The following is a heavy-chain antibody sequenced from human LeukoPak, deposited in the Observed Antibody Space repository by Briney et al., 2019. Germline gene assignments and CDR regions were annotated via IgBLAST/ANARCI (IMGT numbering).Heavy chain of an antibody. Sequence: SETLSLTCTVSGGSISSSPYYWGWIRQPPGKGLEWIGSMHYSGTTYYNPSLKSRVTISVATSKNQFSLRLISVTAADTAVYCWARNDRGRPADYWGQGILVTVSS. V-gene: IGHV4-39*01. CDR3: ARNDRGRPADY. CDR2: MHYSGTT. J-gene: IGHJ4*02. D-gene: IGHD1-26*01. CDR1: GGSISSSPYY.